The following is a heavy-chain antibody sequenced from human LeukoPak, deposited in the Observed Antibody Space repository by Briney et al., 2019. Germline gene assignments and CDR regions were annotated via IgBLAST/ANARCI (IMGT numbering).Heavy chain of an antibody. CDR2: ISNNGGYT. CDR1: GFTFSSSA. Sequence: GGSLRLSCAASGFTFSSSAMSWVRQAPGKGLEWVSAISNNGGYTYYADSVQGRFTISRDNSKSTLCLQMNSLRAEDMAVYYCAKQLGYCSDGSCYFPYWGQGTLVTVSS. J-gene: IGHJ4*02. D-gene: IGHD2-15*01. CDR3: AKQLGYCSDGSCYFPY. V-gene: IGHV3-23*01.